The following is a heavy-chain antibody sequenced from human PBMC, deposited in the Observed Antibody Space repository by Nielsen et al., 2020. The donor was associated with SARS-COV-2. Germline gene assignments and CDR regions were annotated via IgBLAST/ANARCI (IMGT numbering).Heavy chain of an antibody. CDR3: ARPGYSSGWSYYYGMDV. CDR2: IYYSGST. J-gene: IGHJ6*02. V-gene: IGHV4-39*01. D-gene: IGHD6-19*01. Sequence: LSLSCPVSGGSISSSSYYWGWIRQPPGKGLEWIGSIYYSGSTYYNPSLKSRVTISVDTSKNQFSLKLSSVTAADTAVYYCARPGYSSGWSYYYGMDVWGQGTTVTVSS. CDR1: GGSISSSSYY.